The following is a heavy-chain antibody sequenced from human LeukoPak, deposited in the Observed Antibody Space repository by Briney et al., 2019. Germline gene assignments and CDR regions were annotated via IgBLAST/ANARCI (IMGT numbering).Heavy chain of an antibody. Sequence: GGSLRLSCTASGFTFNNYAMTWVRQAPGKGLEWVSAITGSGVSTNYADSVKGRFTISRDNSKNTIYLQMNSLRAEDTVKYYCAKRSSISSGYFDFWGRGTLVTVSS. CDR1: GFTFNNYA. V-gene: IGHV3-23*01. J-gene: IGHJ4*02. CDR2: ITGSGVST. CDR3: AKRSSISSGYFDF. D-gene: IGHD3-22*01.